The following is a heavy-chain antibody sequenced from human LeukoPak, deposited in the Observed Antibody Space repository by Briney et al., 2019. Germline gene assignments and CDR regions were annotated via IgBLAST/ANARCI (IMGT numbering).Heavy chain of an antibody. CDR2: IIPIFGTA. J-gene: IGHJ3*02. CDR3: ARDSHHYGSGSHDAFDI. V-gene: IGHV1-69*13. CDR1: GGTFSSYA. D-gene: IGHD3-10*01. Sequence: GASVKVSCKASGGTFSSYAISWVRQAPGQGLEWMGGIIPIFGTANYAQKFQGRVTITADESTSTAYMELSSLRSEDTAVYYCARDSHHYGSGSHDAFDIWGQGTMVTVSS.